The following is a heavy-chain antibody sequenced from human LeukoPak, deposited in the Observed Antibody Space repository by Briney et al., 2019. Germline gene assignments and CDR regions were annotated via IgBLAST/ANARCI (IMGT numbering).Heavy chain of an antibody. CDR3: ARGIVVVAATLYYYGMDV. Sequence: SVKVSCKASGGTFSSYAISWVRQAPGQGLEWVGGIIPIFGTANYAQKFQGRVTITADESTSTAYMELSSLRSEDTAVYYCARGIVVVAATLYYYGMDVWGKGTTVTVSS. CDR2: IIPIFGTA. D-gene: IGHD2-15*01. J-gene: IGHJ6*04. CDR1: GGTFSSYA. V-gene: IGHV1-69*13.